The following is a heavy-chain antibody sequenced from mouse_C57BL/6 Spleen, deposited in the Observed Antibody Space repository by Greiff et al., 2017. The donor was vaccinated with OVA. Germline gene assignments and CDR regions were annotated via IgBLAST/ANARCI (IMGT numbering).Heavy chain of an antibody. CDR1: GYTFTSYW. J-gene: IGHJ2*01. CDR3: ARRDY. V-gene: IGHV1-50*01. Sequence: QVQLQQPGAELVKPGASVKLSCKASGYTFTSYWMQWVKQRPGQGLEWIGEIDPSDSYTNYNQKFKGKATLTVDTSSSTAYMQLSSLTSEDSAVYYCARRDYWGQGTTLTGSS. CDR2: IDPSDSYT.